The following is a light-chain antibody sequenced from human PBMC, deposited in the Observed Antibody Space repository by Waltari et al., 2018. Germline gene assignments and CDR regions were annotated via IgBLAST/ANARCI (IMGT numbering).Light chain of an antibody. CDR2: EIN. Sequence: QSALTQPASVSGSPGQSITISCTGSSSDVGTYTFVSWYQQHPGKAPKLMIYEINQRPAGISNRFSGSKFGNTAVLTISGLQTEDEADYYCCSYVTGDTWVFGGGTRVAVL. CDR1: SSDVGTYTF. J-gene: IGLJ3*02. V-gene: IGLV2-23*02. CDR3: CSYVTGDTWV.